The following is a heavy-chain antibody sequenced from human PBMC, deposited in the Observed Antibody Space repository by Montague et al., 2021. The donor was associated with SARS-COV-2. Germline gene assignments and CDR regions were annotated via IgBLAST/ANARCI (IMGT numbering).Heavy chain of an antibody. CDR2: MNHSGST. V-gene: IGHV4-34*01. J-gene: IGHJ6*02. D-gene: IGHD3-9*01. CDR3: ARGVTYYDILTGYYKGNYYYGMDV. CDR1: GGSFSGFY. Sequence: SETLSLTCAVYGGSFSGFYWSWIRQPPGKGLEWIGEMNHSGSTNYNLSLKSRVTISVDTSKNQFSLKLSSVTAADTAVYYCARGVTYYDILTGYYKGNYYYGMDVWGQGTTVTVSS.